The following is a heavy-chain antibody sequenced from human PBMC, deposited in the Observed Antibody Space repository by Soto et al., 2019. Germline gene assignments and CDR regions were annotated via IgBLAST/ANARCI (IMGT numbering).Heavy chain of an antibody. J-gene: IGHJ3*02. CDR1: GFTFSSYR. V-gene: IGHV3-21*01. CDR3: ARGGGYCSSTSCYLNAFGI. D-gene: IGHD2-2*01. Sequence: GSLRLSCAASGFTFSSYRMNWVRQAPGKGLEWVSSISSSSSYIYYADSLKGRFTISRDNAKNSLYLQMNSLRAEDTAVYYCARGGGYCSSTSCYLNAFGIWGQVTMVTVSS. CDR2: ISSSSSYI.